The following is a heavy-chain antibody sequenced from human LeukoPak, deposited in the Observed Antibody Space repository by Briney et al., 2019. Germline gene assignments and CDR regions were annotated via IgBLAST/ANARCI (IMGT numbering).Heavy chain of an antibody. Sequence: GGSLRLSCAASGFTFSNYGMHWVRQAPGKGLEWVALISFDGSQKYYADSVKGRFTISRDNAKNSLYLQMNSLRAEDTAVHYCARDYGDPEIDYWGQGTLVTVSS. CDR1: GFTFSNYG. D-gene: IGHD4-17*01. J-gene: IGHJ4*02. V-gene: IGHV3-33*01. CDR2: ISFDGSQK. CDR3: ARDYGDPEIDY.